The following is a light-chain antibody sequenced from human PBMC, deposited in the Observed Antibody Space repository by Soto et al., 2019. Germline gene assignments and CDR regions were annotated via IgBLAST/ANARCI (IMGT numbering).Light chain of an antibody. CDR1: QSVSSN. CDR3: QQYGSAPFT. Sequence: IVMTQSPATLSVTQGERATLSCRASQSVSSNLAWYQQKPGQAPRLLIYGASTRATGIPARFSGSGSGTDFTLTISRLEPEDFAVYYCQQYGSAPFTFGPRTKVDI. CDR2: GAS. J-gene: IGKJ3*01. V-gene: IGKV3-15*01.